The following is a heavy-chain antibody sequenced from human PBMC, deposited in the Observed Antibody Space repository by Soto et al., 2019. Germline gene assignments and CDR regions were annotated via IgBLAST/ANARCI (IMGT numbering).Heavy chain of an antibody. Sequence: PGGSLRLSCEASGISFGNYWMSWVRQAPGKGLEWVADIKGDGSEKAYVDSVKGRFTISRDNAQNLLYLQMNSLRAEDTAVYFCARDPNGYKDYWGQGTLVTVSS. J-gene: IGHJ4*02. CDR1: GISFGNYW. D-gene: IGHD1-20*01. CDR2: IKGDGSEK. V-gene: IGHV3-7*01. CDR3: ARDPNGYKDY.